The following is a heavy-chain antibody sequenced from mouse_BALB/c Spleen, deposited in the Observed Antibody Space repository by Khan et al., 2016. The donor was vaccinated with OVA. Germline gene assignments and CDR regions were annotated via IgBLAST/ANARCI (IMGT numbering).Heavy chain of an antibody. V-gene: IGHV2-6-7*01. CDR3: ARELRLGGFAY. CDR1: GFSLTVYG. D-gene: IGHD1-2*01. J-gene: IGHJ3*01. CDR2: IWGDGST. Sequence: QVQLKESGPGLVAPSQSLSITCTVSGFSLTVYGVNWVRQPPGKSLEWLGMIWGDGSTDYNSDLKSRLIINKDNSKSQVFLKMNSLQSADTARYYCARELRLGGFAYWGQGTLVTVSA.